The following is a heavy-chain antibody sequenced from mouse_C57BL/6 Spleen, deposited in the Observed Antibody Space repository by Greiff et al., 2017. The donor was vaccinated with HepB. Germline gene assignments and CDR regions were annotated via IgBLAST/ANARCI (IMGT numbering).Heavy chain of an antibody. D-gene: IGHD1-1*01. CDR1: GYTFTSYW. V-gene: IGHV1-69*01. CDR3: SYYGSTYWYFDV. CDR2: IDPSDSYT. Sequence: VQLQQPGAELVMPGASVKLSCKASGYTFTSYWMHWVKQRPGQGLEWIGEIDPSDSYTNYNQKFKGKSTLTVDKSSSTAYMQLSSLTSEDSAVYYCSYYGSTYWYFDVWGTGPTVTVSS. J-gene: IGHJ1*03.